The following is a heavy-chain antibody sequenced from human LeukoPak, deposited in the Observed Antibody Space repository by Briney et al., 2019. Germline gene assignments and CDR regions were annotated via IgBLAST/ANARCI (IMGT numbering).Heavy chain of an antibody. Sequence: SVKVSCKVSGGSLSNYAISWMRQAPGQGLEWMGRIIPILDKTSNAQKFQGRVTFTADMSTNTAFLHLSSLRSEDTAVYYCARDELAYCSATSCYRVDPWGQGTLVTVS. D-gene: IGHD2-2*01. V-gene: IGHV1-69*04. CDR1: GGSLSNYA. CDR3: ARDELAYCSATSCYRVDP. CDR2: IIPILDKT. J-gene: IGHJ5*02.